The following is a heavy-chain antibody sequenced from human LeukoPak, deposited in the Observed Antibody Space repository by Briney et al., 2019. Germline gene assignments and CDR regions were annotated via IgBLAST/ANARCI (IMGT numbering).Heavy chain of an antibody. Sequence: PGGSLRLSCAASGFTFSSYSMNWVRQAPGKGLEWVSSINGGGNTHYADSVKGRFTISRDNSKNTLYLQMQSLRVEDTAVYYCAKGRHDYIWGSYCLEHWGQGTLVTVSS. V-gene: IGHV3-23*01. CDR2: INGGGNT. CDR3: AKGRHDYIWGSYCLEH. D-gene: IGHD3-16*01. J-gene: IGHJ4*02. CDR1: GFTFSSYS.